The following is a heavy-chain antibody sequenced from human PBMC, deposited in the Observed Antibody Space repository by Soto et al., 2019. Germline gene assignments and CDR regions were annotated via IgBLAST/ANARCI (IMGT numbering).Heavy chain of an antibody. D-gene: IGHD5-12*01. Sequence: ASVKVSCKASGYTFTGYYMHWVRQAPGQGLEWMGWINPNSGGTNYAQKFQGRVTMTRDTSISTAYMELSRLRSDDTAVYYCASAATTEHYYYYYGMDVWGQGTPVTVYS. CDR1: GYTFTGYY. V-gene: IGHV1-2*02. CDR2: INPNSGGT. CDR3: ASAATTEHYYYYYGMDV. J-gene: IGHJ6*02.